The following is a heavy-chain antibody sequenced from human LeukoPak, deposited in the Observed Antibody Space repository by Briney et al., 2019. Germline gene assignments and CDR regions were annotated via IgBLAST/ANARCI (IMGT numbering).Heavy chain of an antibody. D-gene: IGHD2-15*01. Sequence: SETLSLTCVVSGDSITRSEYYWDWIRQPPGKGLEWIGSIYYSGATYYSGSLKSRATISVDTIKNQFSLELRSVTAADTALYYCARRLRGGRRYHYYYMDVWGKGTTVTVSS. CDR2: IYYSGAT. CDR1: GDSITRSEYY. V-gene: IGHV4-39*01. CDR3: ARRLRGGRRYHYYYMDV. J-gene: IGHJ6*03.